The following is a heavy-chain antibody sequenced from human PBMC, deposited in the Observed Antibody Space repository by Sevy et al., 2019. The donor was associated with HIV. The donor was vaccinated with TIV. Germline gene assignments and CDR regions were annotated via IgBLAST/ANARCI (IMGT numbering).Heavy chain of an antibody. Sequence: ASVKVSCKVSGYTLNELSMHWVRQAPGKGLEWMGGFDPEDGETIYAQKFQGRVTMTEDTSTDTAYMELSSLRSEDTAVYYCATGRWYRGVIISNLDGFDIWGQGTMVIVSS. D-gene: IGHD3-10*01. CDR1: GYTLNELS. CDR2: FDPEDGET. J-gene: IGHJ3*02. V-gene: IGHV1-24*01. CDR3: ATGRWYRGVIISNLDGFDI.